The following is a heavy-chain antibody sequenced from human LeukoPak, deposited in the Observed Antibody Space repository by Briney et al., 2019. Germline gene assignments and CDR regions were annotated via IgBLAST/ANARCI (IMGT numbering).Heavy chain of an antibody. CDR3: ARSPPGHRGWLPIFDY. V-gene: IGHV3-30*04. J-gene: IGHJ4*02. CDR2: ISYDGSNK. Sequence: GGSLRLSCAASGFTFSSYAMHWVRQAPGKGLEWVAVISYDGSNKYYADSMKGRFTISRDNSKNTLYLQMNSLRAEDTAVYYCARSPPGHRGWLPIFDYWGQGTLVTVSS. CDR1: GFTFSSYA. D-gene: IGHD3-22*01.